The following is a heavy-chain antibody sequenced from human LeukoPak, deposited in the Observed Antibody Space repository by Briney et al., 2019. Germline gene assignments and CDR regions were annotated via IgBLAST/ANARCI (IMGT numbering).Heavy chain of an antibody. J-gene: IGHJ3*02. D-gene: IGHD1-14*01. CDR2: IHGDGSDE. CDR1: GFTISEYW. Sequence: GGSLRLSCAASGFTISEYWMHWVRQAPGKGLLWVSRIHGDGSDECYVDSVKGRFTISRDNAKNSLYLQMNSLRAEDTALYYCARTLRLGTPRAFDIWGRGTMVTVSS. CDR3: ARTLRLGTPRAFDI. V-gene: IGHV3-74*01.